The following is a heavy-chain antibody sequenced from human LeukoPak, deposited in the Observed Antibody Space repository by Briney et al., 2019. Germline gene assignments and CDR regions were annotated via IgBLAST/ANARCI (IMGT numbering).Heavy chain of an antibody. CDR1: GFTFSSYS. CDR3: ARDLFMSRRSSDPGVDY. V-gene: IGHV3-21*01. CDR2: ISSSSSYI. D-gene: IGHD6-6*01. J-gene: IGHJ4*02. Sequence: GGSLRLSCAASGFTFSSYSMNWVRQAPGKGLEWVSSISSSSSYIYYADSVKGRFTISRDNAKNSLYLQMNSLRAEDTAVYYCARDLFMSRRSSDPGVDYWGQGTLVTVSS.